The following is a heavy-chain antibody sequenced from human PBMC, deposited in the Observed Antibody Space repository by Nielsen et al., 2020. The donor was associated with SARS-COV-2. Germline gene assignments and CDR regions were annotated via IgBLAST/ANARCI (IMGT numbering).Heavy chain of an antibody. CDR2: IYYSGST. CDR3: ARVKVVVAATGSGLGMDV. CDR1: GGSISSYY. Sequence: SETLSLTCTVSGGSISSYYWSWIRQPPGKGLKWIGYIYYSGSTNYNPSLKSRVTISVDTSKNQFSLKLSSVTAADTAVYYCARVKVVVAATGSGLGMDVWGQGTTVTVSS. D-gene: IGHD2-15*01. V-gene: IGHV4-59*01. J-gene: IGHJ6*02.